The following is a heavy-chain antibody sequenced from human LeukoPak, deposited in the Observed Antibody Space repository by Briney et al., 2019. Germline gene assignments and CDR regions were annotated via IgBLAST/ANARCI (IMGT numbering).Heavy chain of an antibody. Sequence: SETLSLTCTVSGGSITNHYWSWIRQPPGKGLEWIGYIYYSGSPNYNPSLKSRVTISVDTSKNQFSLKLSSVTAADMAVYYCARERSMVRGVSWFDPWGQGTLVTVSS. D-gene: IGHD3-10*01. CDR2: IYYSGSP. J-gene: IGHJ5*02. CDR3: ARERSMVRGVSWFDP. V-gene: IGHV4-59*11. CDR1: GGSITNHY.